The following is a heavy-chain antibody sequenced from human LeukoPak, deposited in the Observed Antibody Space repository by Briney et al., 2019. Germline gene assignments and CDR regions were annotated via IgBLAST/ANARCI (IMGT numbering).Heavy chain of an antibody. CDR1: GFTFSTYT. J-gene: IGHJ4*02. CDR3: AIDPNWGTHS. Sequence: PGGSLRLSCAASGFTFSTYTMYWVRHPPGKRLEWVSIIGSSGGGIHYADSVKGRFTISRDNSKNALYLQMNNLRVEVTAVYYCAIDPNWGTHSWGQGVLVTVSS. V-gene: IGHV3-23*01. D-gene: IGHD7-27*01. CDR2: IGSSGGGI.